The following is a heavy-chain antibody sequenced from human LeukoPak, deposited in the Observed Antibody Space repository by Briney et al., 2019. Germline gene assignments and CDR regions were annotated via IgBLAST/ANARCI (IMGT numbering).Heavy chain of an antibody. D-gene: IGHD3-16*01. CDR3: TTGDYVWGSGPYYFDY. CDR2: IKSKTDGGTT. Sequence: PGGSLRLPCAASGFTFSNAWMNWVRQAPGKGLEWVGRIKSKTDGGTTDYAAPVKGRFTISRDDSKNTLYLQMNSLKTEDTAVYYCTTGDYVWGSGPYYFDYWGQGTLVTVSS. CDR1: GFTFSNAW. V-gene: IGHV3-15*07. J-gene: IGHJ4*02.